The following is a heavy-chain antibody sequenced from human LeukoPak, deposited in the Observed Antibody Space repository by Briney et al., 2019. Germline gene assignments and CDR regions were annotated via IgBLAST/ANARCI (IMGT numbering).Heavy chain of an antibody. J-gene: IGHJ4*02. CDR1: GFTFSDYY. CDR3: ARDLDFSYYFDY. Sequence: PGGSLRLSCVASGFTFSDYYMSWIRQAPGKGLEWVSYISSSGSTIYYADSVKGRFTISRDNAKNSLYLQMNSLRAEDTAVYYCARDLDFSYYFDYWGQGTLVTVSS. D-gene: IGHD6-6*01. CDR2: ISSSGSTI. V-gene: IGHV3-11*01.